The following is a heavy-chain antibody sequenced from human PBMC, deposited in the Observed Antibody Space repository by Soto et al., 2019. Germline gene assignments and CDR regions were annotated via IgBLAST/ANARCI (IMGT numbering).Heavy chain of an antibody. D-gene: IGHD2-2*02. V-gene: IGHV3-72*01. CDR3: VRGYRGFDI. J-gene: IGHJ3*02. CDR1: GFSLSDRY. Sequence: EVQLVESGGGLVQPGGSLRLSCEASGFSLSDRYMDWVRQAPGTGLEWVGRSRNKAHSYTTEYGASVKGRFTISRDESKSSLYLQMNSLKIEDTAVYYCVRGYRGFDIWGQGTKVTVSS. CDR2: SRNKAHSYTT.